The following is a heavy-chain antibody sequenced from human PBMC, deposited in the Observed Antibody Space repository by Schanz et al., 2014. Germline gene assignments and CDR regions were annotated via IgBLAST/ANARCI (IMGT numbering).Heavy chain of an antibody. V-gene: IGHV3-33*06. CDR2: IWYDGSNK. D-gene: IGHD2-15*01. CDR3: AKGMGYCSGGTCYDYYYYGLDV. J-gene: IGHJ6*02. Sequence: QVQLVESGGGVVQPGRSLRLSCAASGFIFSSYGLHWVRQAPGKGLEWVAFIWYDGSNKYYADSVKGRFTISRDNSENTLYLQMNSLSADDTAVFYCAKGMGYCSGGTCYDYYYYGLDVWGQGTTVTVSS. CDR1: GFIFSSYG.